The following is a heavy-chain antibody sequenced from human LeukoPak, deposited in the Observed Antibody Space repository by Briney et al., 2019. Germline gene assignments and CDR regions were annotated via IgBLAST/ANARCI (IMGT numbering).Heavy chain of an antibody. V-gene: IGHV3-23*01. CDR3: ANLPGELPLYYGMDV. D-gene: IGHD3-10*01. CDR2: ISGSGGST. J-gene: IGHJ6*02. CDR1: GFTFSSYA. Sequence: GGSLRLSCAASGFTFSSYAMSWVRQAPGKGLEWVSAISGSGGSTYYADSVKGRFTISRDNSKSTLYLHMNSLRAEDTAVYYCANLPGELPLYYGMDVWGQGTTVTVSS.